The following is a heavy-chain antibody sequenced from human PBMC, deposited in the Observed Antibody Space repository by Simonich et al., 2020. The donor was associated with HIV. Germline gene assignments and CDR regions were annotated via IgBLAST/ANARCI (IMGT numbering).Heavy chain of an antibody. J-gene: IGHJ4*02. V-gene: IGHV4-59*01. CDR2: FFDNVVP. D-gene: IGHD4-17*01. CDR1: GGSISRYY. Sequence: QVQLQQWGAGLLKPSETLSLTCAVSGGSISRYYWRWIRPPPGKGLEWIGYFFDNVVPNYNPPLKSRVTSSVNTSKDQFSLKMTSVTAADTAVYYCARAPDYGANVYFDYWGQGTLVTVSS. CDR3: ARAPDYGANVYFDY.